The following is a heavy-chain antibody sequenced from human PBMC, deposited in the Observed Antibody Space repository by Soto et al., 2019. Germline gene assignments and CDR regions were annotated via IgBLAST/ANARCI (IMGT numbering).Heavy chain of an antibody. J-gene: IGHJ4*02. Sequence: GKGLEWVSSISSSSSYIYYADSVKGRSTISRDNAKNSLSLQMTSLRAEDTAVYYCPRASSGSPVCDYRDRGT. D-gene: IGHD1-26*01. CDR2: ISSSSSYI. CDR3: PRASSGSPVCDY. V-gene: IGHV3-21*01.